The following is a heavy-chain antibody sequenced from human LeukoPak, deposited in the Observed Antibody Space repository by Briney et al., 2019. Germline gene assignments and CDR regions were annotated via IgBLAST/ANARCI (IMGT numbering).Heavy chain of an antibody. J-gene: IGHJ4*02. D-gene: IGHD5-18*01. CDR3: ASARGSNYGSLGD. Sequence: GRSLRLSCAASGFTFSSYGMHWVRQAPGKGLEWVAVISCDGSNKYYADSVKGRFTISRDNSKNTLYLQMNSLRAEDTAVYYCASARGSNYGSLGDWGQGTLVTVSS. CDR2: ISCDGSNK. V-gene: IGHV3-30*03. CDR1: GFTFSSYG.